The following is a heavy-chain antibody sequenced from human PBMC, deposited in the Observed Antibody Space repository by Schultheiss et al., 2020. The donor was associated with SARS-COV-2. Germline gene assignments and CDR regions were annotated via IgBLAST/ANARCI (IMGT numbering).Heavy chain of an antibody. CDR3: AREGGLRSIDY. CDR2: INPNSGGT. J-gene: IGHJ4*02. V-gene: IGHV1-2*02. CDR1: GFTFSTSA. D-gene: IGHD3/OR15-3a*01. Sequence: ASVKVSCKASGFTFSTSAVQWVRQARGQRLEWMGWINPNSGGTNYAQKFQGRVTMTRDTSISTAYMELSRLRSDDTAVYYCAREGGLRSIDYWGQGTLVTVSS.